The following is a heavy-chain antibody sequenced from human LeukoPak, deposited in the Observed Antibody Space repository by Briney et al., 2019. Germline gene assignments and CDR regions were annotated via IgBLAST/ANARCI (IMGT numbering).Heavy chain of an antibody. Sequence: GGSLRLSCAASGFTFSTYGMHWVRQAPGKGLEWVAVIRYDGSKTYYGDSVKGRFTISRDNSESTLYLQMNSLRVEDTAVYYCAREPEYFDYWGQGALVTVSS. CDR1: GFTFSTYG. V-gene: IGHV3-33*01. CDR3: AREPEYFDY. D-gene: IGHD1-14*01. J-gene: IGHJ4*02. CDR2: IRYDGSKT.